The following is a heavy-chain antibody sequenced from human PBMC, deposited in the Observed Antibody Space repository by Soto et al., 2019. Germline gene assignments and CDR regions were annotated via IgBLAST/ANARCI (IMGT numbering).Heavy chain of an antibody. CDR1: GFTFSSYS. D-gene: IGHD2-15*01. Sequence: AGGSLRLSCAASGFTFSSYSMNWVRQAPGKGLEWVSSISSSSSYIYYADSVKGRFTISRDNAKNSLYLQMNSLRAEDTAVYYCARDPRMVVEGSHGMDVWGQGTTVTVSS. CDR2: ISSSSSYI. J-gene: IGHJ6*02. CDR3: ARDPRMVVEGSHGMDV. V-gene: IGHV3-21*01.